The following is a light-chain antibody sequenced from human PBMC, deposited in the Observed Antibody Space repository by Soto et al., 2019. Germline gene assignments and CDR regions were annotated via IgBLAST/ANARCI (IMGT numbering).Light chain of an antibody. Sequence: IVLTQSPGTLALTPGERAPLSCRSRQSVSSSSLAWYQHNPGQAPRLLLDGAYSRATGIPDRFSGSVSGTDFTVTISSRDPENSAVDYCQQYGLSPPFTCGPGTRVDIK. J-gene: IGKJ3*01. CDR2: GAY. CDR3: QQYGLSPPFT. V-gene: IGKV3-20*01. CDR1: QSVSSSS.